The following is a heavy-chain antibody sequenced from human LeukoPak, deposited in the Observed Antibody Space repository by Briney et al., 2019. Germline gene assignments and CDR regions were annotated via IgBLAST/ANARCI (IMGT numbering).Heavy chain of an antibody. J-gene: IGHJ4*02. CDR2: IYYSGST. D-gene: IGHD3-10*01. CDR1: GGSISSSSYY. Sequence: PSETLSLTCTVSGGSISSSSYYWGWIRQPPGKGLEWIGSIYYSGSTYYSPSLKSRVTISVDTSKNQFSLKLSSVTAADTAVYYCAIRHESNYYGSGSYYNGFDYWGQGTLVTVSS. CDR3: AIRHESNYYGSGSYYNGFDY. V-gene: IGHV4-39*07.